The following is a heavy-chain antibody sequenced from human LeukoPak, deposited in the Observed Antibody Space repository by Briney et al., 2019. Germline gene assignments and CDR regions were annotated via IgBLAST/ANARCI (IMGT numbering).Heavy chain of an antibody. D-gene: IGHD3-10*01. CDR2: INAGNGNT. CDR1: GYTFTSYA. V-gene: IGHV1-3*01. CDR3: ARWSGGSEWRYHFGMDV. Sequence: EASVKVSCKASGYTFTSYAMHWVRQAPGQRLEWMGWINAGNGNTKYSQKFQGRVTITRDTSASTAYMELSSLRSEDTAVYYCARWSGGSEWRYHFGMDVWGQGTTVSVSS. J-gene: IGHJ6*02.